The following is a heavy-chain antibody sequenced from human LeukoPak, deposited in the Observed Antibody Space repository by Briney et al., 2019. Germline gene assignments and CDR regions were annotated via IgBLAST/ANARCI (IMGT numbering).Heavy chain of an antibody. CDR1: GYTFTSYY. V-gene: IGHV1-46*01. CDR3: ARDCSSTSCFDY. J-gene: IGHJ4*01. D-gene: IGHD2-2*01. Sequence: VASVKASCKASGYTFTSYYTHWVRQAPGQGLEWMGIINPSGGSTSYAQKFQGRVTMTRDTSTSTVYMELSSLRSEDTAVYYCARDCSSTSCFDYWGQGTLVTVSS. CDR2: INPSGGST.